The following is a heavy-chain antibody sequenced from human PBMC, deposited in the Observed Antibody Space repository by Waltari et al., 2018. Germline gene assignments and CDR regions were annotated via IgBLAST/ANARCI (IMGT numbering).Heavy chain of an antibody. J-gene: IGHJ4*02. D-gene: IGHD3-22*01. Sequence: QVPLQLWGAGLLTPSETLSLACAVYGWSFSGYYWTWIRQPPGKGLEWIGEINHSGSTNYNPSLKSRVTISVDTSKNQFSLKLSSVTAADTAVYYCASEDYYDSSGYYYDYWGQGTLVTVSS. CDR1: GWSFSGYY. CDR2: INHSGST. CDR3: ASEDYYDSSGYYYDY. V-gene: IGHV4-34*01.